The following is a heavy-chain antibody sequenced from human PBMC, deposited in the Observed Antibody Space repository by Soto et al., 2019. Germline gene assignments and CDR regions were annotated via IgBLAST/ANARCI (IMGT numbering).Heavy chain of an antibody. CDR3: ARKDIAGNSVDF. V-gene: IGHV5-51*01. Sequence: GESLKISCKASGYSFTTYWIGWVRQMPGKGLGWMGIIYPGDSDTRYSPSFQGQVTISXXXXXXTXYXQXXSLKAXDSAMFYCARKDIAGNSVDFWGQGTLVTVSA. D-gene: IGHD6-13*01. CDR1: GYSFTTYW. CDR2: IYPGDSDT. J-gene: IGHJ1*01.